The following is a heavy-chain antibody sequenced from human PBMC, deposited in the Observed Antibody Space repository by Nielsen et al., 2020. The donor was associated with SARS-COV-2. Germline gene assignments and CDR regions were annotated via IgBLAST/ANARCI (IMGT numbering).Heavy chain of an antibody. J-gene: IGHJ6*02. CDR1: GFTFGDAI. CDR3: KHYYDMDV. D-gene: IGHD2-21*01. Sequence: GGSLRLSCAASGFTFGDAIIHWVRQASGKGLEWVGRIRSKTNNYETSYAASVKGRFTISRDESKNMAYLQMSRLKTDDTAVYYCKHYYDMDVWGQGTTVTVPS. CDR2: IRSKTNNYET. V-gene: IGHV3-73*01.